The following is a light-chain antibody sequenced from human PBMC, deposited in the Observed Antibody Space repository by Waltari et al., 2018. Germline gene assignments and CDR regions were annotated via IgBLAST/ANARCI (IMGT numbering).Light chain of an antibody. J-gene: IGLJ2*01. V-gene: IGLV1-47*01. CDR1: SSNIKTNY. Sequence: QSVLTQPPSASGTPGQSVTISCSGSSSNIKTNYVYWYQQLPGAAPKLLIYRSNQRPSGVPDRFSGSKSGTSGSLAISGLRSDDEADYYCASWDESLNGVVFGGGTRLTVL. CDR2: RSN. CDR3: ASWDESLNGVV.